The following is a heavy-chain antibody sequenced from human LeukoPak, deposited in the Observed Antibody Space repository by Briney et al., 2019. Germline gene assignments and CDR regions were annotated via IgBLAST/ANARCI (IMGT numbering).Heavy chain of an antibody. CDR1: GGSISSYY. J-gene: IGHJ4*02. V-gene: IGHV4-59*08. D-gene: IGHD4-23*01. CDR2: IYYSGST. CDR3: GRLNYGTNSALDY. Sequence: SETLSLTCTVSGGSISSYYWSWIRQPPGKGLEWIGYIYYSGSTNYNPSLKSRVTISVDTSKSQFSLKLSSVTAADTAVYFCGRLNYGTNSALDYWGQGTLVTVSS.